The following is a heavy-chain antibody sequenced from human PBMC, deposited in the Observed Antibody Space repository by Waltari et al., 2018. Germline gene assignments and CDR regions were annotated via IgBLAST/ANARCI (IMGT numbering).Heavy chain of an antibody. CDR3: ARVAAATRGIDD. CDR2: IYSGGAT. V-gene: IGHV3-53*01. D-gene: IGHD2-15*01. CDR1: GFSVSTNY. Sequence: EVQLVESGGGLIQPGGSLRLSCAASGFSVSTNYVQWVRQAAGKGLEWVAVIYSGGATYYADSVKGRCTISRDNLKNTVYLQMNSLRAEDTAVYYCARVAAATRGIDDWGQGTLVTVSS. J-gene: IGHJ4*02.